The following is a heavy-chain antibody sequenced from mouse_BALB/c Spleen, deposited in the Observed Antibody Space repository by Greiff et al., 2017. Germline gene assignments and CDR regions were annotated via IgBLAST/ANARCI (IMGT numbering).Heavy chain of an antibody. Sequence: EVKLVESGGGLVQPGGSRKLSCAASGFTFSSFGMHWVRQAPEKGLEWVAYISSGSSTIYYADTVKGRFTISRDNPKNTLFLQMTSLRSEDTAMYYCARRGVITTATSYYAMDYWGQGTSVTVSS. CDR3: ARRGVITTATSYYAMDY. CDR1: GFTFSSFG. CDR2: ISSGSSTI. D-gene: IGHD1-2*01. V-gene: IGHV5-17*02. J-gene: IGHJ4*01.